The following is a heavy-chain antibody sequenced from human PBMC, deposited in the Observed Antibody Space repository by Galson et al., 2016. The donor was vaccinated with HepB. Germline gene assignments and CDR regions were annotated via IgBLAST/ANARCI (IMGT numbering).Heavy chain of an antibody. Sequence: SLRLSCAASGFTFSDYFMHWVRQAPGKGLVWVSRINPEGSNTIYADSVTGRFTISRDNAKSTLYLHLSSLRDEDTAVYYCARPYKSVWTNDGFNIWGQGTMVTFSS. J-gene: IGHJ3*02. CDR1: GFTFSDYF. V-gene: IGHV3-74*01. CDR2: INPEGSNT. CDR3: ARPYKSVWTNDGFNI. D-gene: IGHD5/OR15-5a*01.